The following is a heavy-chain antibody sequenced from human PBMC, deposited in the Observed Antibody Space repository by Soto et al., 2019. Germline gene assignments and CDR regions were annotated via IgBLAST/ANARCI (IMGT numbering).Heavy chain of an antibody. Sequence: GESLKISCKGSGYSFTSYWIGWVRQMPGKGLEWMGIIYPGDSDTRYSPSFQGQVTISADKSVSTAYLQWSSLKASDTAMYYCARGGYCSSPSCYRANWFDPWGQGTLVTVSS. CDR3: ARGGYCSSPSCYRANWFDP. J-gene: IGHJ5*02. CDR1: GYSFTSYW. CDR2: IYPGDSDT. D-gene: IGHD2-2*01. V-gene: IGHV5-51*01.